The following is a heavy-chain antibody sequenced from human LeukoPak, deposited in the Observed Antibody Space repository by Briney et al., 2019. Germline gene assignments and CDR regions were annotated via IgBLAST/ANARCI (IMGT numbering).Heavy chain of an antibody. J-gene: IGHJ5*02. CDR3: ARDNSVEDTAWWFDP. CDR1: GYTFTSYY. D-gene: IGHD4-23*01. Sequence: ASVKVSCKASGYTFTSYYMHWVRQAPVQGLEWMGIINPSGGSTSYAQKFQGRVTMTRDMSTSTDYMELSSLRSEDTAVYYCARDNSVEDTAWWFDPWGQGTLVTVS. CDR2: INPSGGST. V-gene: IGHV1-46*01.